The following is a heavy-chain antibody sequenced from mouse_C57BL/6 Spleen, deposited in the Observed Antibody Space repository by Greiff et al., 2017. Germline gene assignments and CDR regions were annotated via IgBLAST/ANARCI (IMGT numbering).Heavy chain of an antibody. Sequence: VQLQQSGAELARPGASVKLSCKASGYTFTSYTMHWVKQRPGQGLEWIGYINPSSGYTKYNQKFKDKSTLTADKSSSTAYMHLSSLISEDSAVYYGAREGGYYNGSILPWFAYWGQGTLVTVSA. J-gene: IGHJ3*01. CDR2: INPSSGYT. CDR3: AREGGYYNGSILPWFAY. D-gene: IGHD1-1*01. CDR1: GYTFTSYT. V-gene: IGHV1-4*01.